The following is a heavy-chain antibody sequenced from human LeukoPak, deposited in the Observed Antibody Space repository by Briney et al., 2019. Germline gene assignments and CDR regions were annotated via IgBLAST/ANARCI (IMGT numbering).Heavy chain of an antibody. V-gene: IGHV3-7*01. J-gene: IGHJ6*03. CDR1: GFTFSSYW. CDR3: AREGYGSGSEYYYYYYMDV. Sequence: PGGPLRLSCAASGFTFSSYWMSWVRQAPGKGLEWVANIKQDGSEKYYVDSVKGRFTISRDNAKNSLYLQMNSLRAEDTAVYYCAREGYGSGSEYYYYYYMDVWGKGTTVTVSS. CDR2: IKQDGSEK. D-gene: IGHD3-10*01.